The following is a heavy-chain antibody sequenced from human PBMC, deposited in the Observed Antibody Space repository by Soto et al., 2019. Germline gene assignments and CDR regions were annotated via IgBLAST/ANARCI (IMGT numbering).Heavy chain of an antibody. CDR2: ISAFNGNT. CDR1: GYSFTNYG. CDR3: ARDRGVAPPVAGNTHYYYYMDV. Sequence: QDQLVQSGAEVKKPGASVKVSCKASGYSFTNYGITWVRQAPGQGLEWMGWISAFNGNTHSAQKLQGRVTMTTDASTSTAYLELRSLRSDDTAVYYCARDRGVAPPVAGNTHYYYYMDVWGKGTTVTVSS. D-gene: IGHD6-19*01. J-gene: IGHJ6*03. V-gene: IGHV1-18*01.